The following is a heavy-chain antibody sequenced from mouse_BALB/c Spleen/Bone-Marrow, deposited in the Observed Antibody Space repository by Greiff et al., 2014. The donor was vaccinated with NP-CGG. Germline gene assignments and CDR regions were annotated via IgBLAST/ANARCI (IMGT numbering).Heavy chain of an antibody. CDR1: GYAFTNYL. J-gene: IGHJ4*01. CDR3: ARASTDAMDY. D-gene: IGHD5-1*01. V-gene: IGHV1-54*01. Sequence: VQLKESRAPLVRPGNSVKVSCKGSGYAFTNYLIEWVKPRPGQGLEWIGVLNSGSGGTKYNEKFQGKATLTADRSSSTTYMQLSSLTSDDSAVYLCARASTDAMDYWCKGTSVTVSS. CDR2: LNSGSGGT.